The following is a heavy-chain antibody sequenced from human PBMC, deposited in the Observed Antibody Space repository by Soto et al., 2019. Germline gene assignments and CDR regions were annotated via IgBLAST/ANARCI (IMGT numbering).Heavy chain of an antibody. CDR3: TTAPPEGGIVVVPAAIPFDY. CDR2: IKSKTDGGTT. D-gene: IGHD2-2*02. Sequence: GGSLRLSCAASGFTFSNAWMSWVRQAPGKGLEWVGRIKSKTDGGTTDYAAPVKGRFTISRDDSKNTLYLQMNSLKTEDTAVYYCTTAPPEGGIVVVPAAIPFDYWGQGTLVTVSS. J-gene: IGHJ4*02. CDR1: GFTFSNAW. V-gene: IGHV3-15*01.